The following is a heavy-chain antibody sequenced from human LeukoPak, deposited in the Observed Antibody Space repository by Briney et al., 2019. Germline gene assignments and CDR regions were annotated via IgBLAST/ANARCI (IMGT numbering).Heavy chain of an antibody. Sequence: GGSLRLSCAASGFTFSSYSMNWVRQAPGKGLEWVSSISSSSSYIYYADSVKGRFTISRDNAKNSLYLQMNSLRAEGTAVYYCARDKRFEGDGFDYWGQGTLVTVSS. CDR3: ARDKRFEGDGFDY. D-gene: IGHD3-3*01. CDR1: GFTFSSYS. J-gene: IGHJ4*02. CDR2: ISSSSSYI. V-gene: IGHV3-21*01.